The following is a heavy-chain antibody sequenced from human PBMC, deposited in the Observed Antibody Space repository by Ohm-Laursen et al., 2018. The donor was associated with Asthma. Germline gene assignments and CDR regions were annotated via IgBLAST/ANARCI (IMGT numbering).Heavy chain of an antibody. CDR3: ARIGPEWELPGREYSLHH. Sequence: SLRLSCTAPGYSFSLYSIHWIRQAPGKGLQWVASISTARTFIYYADSVRGRFTTPRDNAKNLVYLQMDSLRVDDTALYYCARIGPEWELPGREYSLHHWGEGTLVTVSS. CDR1: GYSFSLYS. J-gene: IGHJ1*01. CDR2: ISTARTFI. D-gene: IGHD1-26*01. V-gene: IGHV3-21*01.